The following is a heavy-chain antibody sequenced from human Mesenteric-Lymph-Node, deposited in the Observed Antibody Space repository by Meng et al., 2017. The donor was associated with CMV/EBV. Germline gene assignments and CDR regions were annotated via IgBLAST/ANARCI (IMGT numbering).Heavy chain of an antibody. CDR1: GFTFSDYY. CDR2: ISSSGSTI. V-gene: IGHV3-11*04. Sequence: GGSLRLSCAASGFTFSDYYMSWIRQAPGKGLEWVSYISSSGSTIYYADSVKGRFTISRDNAKNSLYLQMNSLRAEDTAVYYCARGLYDYDFWSGYFFDYYGMDVWGQGTTVTVSS. D-gene: IGHD3-3*01. J-gene: IGHJ6*02. CDR3: ARGLYDYDFWSGYFFDYYGMDV.